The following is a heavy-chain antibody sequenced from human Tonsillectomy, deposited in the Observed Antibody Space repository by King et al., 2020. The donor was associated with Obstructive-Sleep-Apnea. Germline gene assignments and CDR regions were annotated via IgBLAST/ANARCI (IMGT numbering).Heavy chain of an antibody. V-gene: IGHV4-59*01. CDR2: FYYSGST. D-gene: IGHD2-15*01. CDR1: GGSISSYY. J-gene: IGHJ3*02. CDR3: ARVEDHQAFDI. Sequence: MQLQESGPGLVKPSETLSLTCTVSGGSISSYYWSWIRQPPGKGLEWIGYFYYSGSTNYNPSLKSRVTISVETSKNQFSLKLSSVTAADTAVYYCARVEDHQAFDIWGQGTMVTVSS.